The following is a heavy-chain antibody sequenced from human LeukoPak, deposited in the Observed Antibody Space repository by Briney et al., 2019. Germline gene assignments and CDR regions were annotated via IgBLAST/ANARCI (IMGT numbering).Heavy chain of an antibody. CDR3: ARLDYGDYVLFDY. Sequence: SETLSLTCAVYGGSFSGYYWSWIRQPPGKGLEWIGEINHSGSTYYNPSLKSRVTISVDTSKNQFSLKLSSVTAADTAVYYCARLDYGDYVLFDYWGQGTLVTVSS. CDR2: INHSGST. CDR1: GGSFSGYY. D-gene: IGHD4-17*01. V-gene: IGHV4-34*01. J-gene: IGHJ4*02.